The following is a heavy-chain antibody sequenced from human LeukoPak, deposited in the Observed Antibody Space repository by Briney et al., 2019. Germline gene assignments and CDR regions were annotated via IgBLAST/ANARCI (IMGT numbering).Heavy chain of an antibody. CDR2: INPYTGDT. D-gene: IGHD6-25*01. CDR1: GYTFTDSY. CDR3: ARAVAANYFQPAVD. V-gene: IGHV1-2*02. J-gene: IGHJ4*02. Sequence: ASVKVSCKTSGYTFTDSYIHWVRRAPGQGLEWMGWINPYTGDTNYAQKFQGSITMTKDTSISTVYMELSRLRSDDTAVYYCARAVAANYFQPAVDWGQGTLVTVSS.